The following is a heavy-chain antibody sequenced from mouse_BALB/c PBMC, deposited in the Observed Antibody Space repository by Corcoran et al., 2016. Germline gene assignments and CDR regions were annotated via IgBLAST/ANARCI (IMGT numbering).Heavy chain of an antibody. V-gene: IGHV9-3-1*01. J-gene: IGHJ2*01. CDR2: INTYTGEP. D-gene: IGHD2-4*01. CDR1: GYTFTNYG. CDR3: ASTYDYDLDY. Sequence: QIQLVQSGPELKKPGETVKISCKASGYTFTNYGMYWVKQAPGKGLKWMGWINTYTGEPTYADDFKGRFAFSLETSASTAYLQINNLKNEDTATYFCASTYDYDLDYWGQGTTLTVSS.